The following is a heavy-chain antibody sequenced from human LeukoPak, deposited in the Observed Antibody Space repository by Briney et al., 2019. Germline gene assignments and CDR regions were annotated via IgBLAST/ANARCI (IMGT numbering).Heavy chain of an antibody. V-gene: IGHV3-53*01. CDR3: ARENNFGSGMDV. CDR1: GFTVSSNS. Sequence: GGSLRLSCAASGFTVSSNSMNWVRQAPGKGLQWVSVIYSGGSTYYADSVKGRFTISRDNSKNTLYLQMNSLRAEDTAVYYCARENNFGSGMDVWGQETTVTVSS. J-gene: IGHJ6*02. CDR2: IYSGGST. D-gene: IGHD3-10*01.